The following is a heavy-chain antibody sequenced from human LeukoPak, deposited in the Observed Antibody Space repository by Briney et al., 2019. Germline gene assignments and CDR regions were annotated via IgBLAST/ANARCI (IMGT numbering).Heavy chain of an antibody. CDR3: AREWRTRGFRSGWHIHFDY. V-gene: IGHV3-21*01. Sequence: PGGSLRLSCAASGFTFSSCNMNWFRQAPAKGLEGVSSISSSSSYIYYADSVKGRFTISRDNAKNSLYLQMNSLRAEDTAVYYCAREWRTRGFRSGWHIHFDYWGQGTLVTVSS. J-gene: IGHJ4*02. CDR2: ISSSSSYI. D-gene: IGHD6-19*01. CDR1: GFTFSSCN.